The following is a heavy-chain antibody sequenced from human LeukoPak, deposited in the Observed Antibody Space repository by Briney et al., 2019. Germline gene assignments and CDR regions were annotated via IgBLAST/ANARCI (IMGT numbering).Heavy chain of an antibody. J-gene: IGHJ4*02. D-gene: IGHD3-22*01. CDR2: IIPIFGTA. CDR3: AREHSGDDSSGYYYDY. V-gene: IGHV1-69*13. CDR1: GGTFSSYA. Sequence: SVKVSCKASGGTFSSYAISWVRQAPGQGLEWMGGIIPIFGTANYAQKFQGRVTITADESTSTAYMELSSLRSEDTAVYYCAREHSGDDSSGYYYDYWGQGTLVTVSS.